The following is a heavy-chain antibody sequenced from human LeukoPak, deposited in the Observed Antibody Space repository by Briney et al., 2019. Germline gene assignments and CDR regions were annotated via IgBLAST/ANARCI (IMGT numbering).Heavy chain of an antibody. J-gene: IGHJ6*02. D-gene: IGHD6-13*01. CDR2: IHHTGST. CDR1: GASINSGY. V-gene: IGHV4-59*01. Sequence: SETLSLTCTVSGASINSGYWSWIRQPPGKGLEWIGLIHHTGSTEYNPSLQSRVSMSVDTSKSQLSLKVTSVTAADTAVYFCARGGAGIAAAGRGMDVWGQGTTVTVSS. CDR3: ARGGAGIAAAGRGMDV.